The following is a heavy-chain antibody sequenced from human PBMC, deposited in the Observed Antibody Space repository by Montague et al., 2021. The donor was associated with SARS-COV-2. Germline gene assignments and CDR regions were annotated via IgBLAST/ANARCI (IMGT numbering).Heavy chain of an antibody. V-gene: IGHV4-31*03. CDR3: VRDGGLRFSGGAMDV. Sequence: TLSLTCNVSGGSMISGGYYWSWIRQPPGKGLEWIGYVYSGGTTYHNPSLKSRVTISEDMSKNQFSLRLTSVTAVDTAVYYCVRDGGLRFSGGAMDVWGQGTTVTVSS. CDR1: GGSMISGGYY. CDR2: VYSGGTT. D-gene: IGHD3-3*01. J-gene: IGHJ6*02.